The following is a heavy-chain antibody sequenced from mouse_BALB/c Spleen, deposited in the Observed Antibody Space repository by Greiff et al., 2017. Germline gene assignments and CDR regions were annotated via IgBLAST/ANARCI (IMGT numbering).Heavy chain of an antibody. CDR2: IWAGGST. CDR1: GFSLTSYG. J-gene: IGHJ2*01. D-gene: IGHD4-1*01. Sequence: VKLQESGPGLVAPSQSLSITCTVSGFSLTSYGVHWVRQPPGKGLEWLGVIWAGGSTNYNSALMSRLSISKDNSKSQVFLKMNSLQTDDTAMYYCARDRPNWADYWGQGTTLTDSS. CDR3: ARDRPNWADY. V-gene: IGHV2-9*02.